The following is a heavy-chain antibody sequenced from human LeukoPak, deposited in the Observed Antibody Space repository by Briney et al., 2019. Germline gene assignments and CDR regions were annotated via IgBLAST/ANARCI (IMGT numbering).Heavy chain of an antibody. CDR2: INHSGST. CDR1: GGSFSGYY. Sequence: SETLSLTCAVYGGSFSGYYWSWIRQPPGKGLEWIGEINHSGSTNYNPSLKSRVTISVDTSKNQFSLKLSSVTAADTAVYYCARANLNNSSWTQINFDYWGQEPWSPSPQ. V-gene: IGHV4-34*01. CDR3: ARANLNNSSWTQINFDY. D-gene: IGHD6-13*01. J-gene: IGHJ4*01.